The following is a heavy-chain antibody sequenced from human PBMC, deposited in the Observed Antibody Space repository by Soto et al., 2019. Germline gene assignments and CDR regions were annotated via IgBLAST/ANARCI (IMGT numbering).Heavy chain of an antibody. D-gene: IGHD6-13*01. Sequence: AAVNDSCKASGYTFTNNYIHSARPAPVQGLEWMGTINPSGGNTNYAQKFQGRVTVTRDTSTSTVYMELSSLTSEDTAVYYCARDHSIAASGAWWLDPWGQGTLVTVSS. CDR1: GYTFTNNY. J-gene: IGHJ5*02. V-gene: IGHV1-46*01. CDR2: INPSGGNT. CDR3: ARDHSIAASGAWWLDP.